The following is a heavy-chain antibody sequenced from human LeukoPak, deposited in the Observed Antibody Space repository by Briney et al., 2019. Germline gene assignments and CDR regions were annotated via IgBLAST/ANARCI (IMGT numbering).Heavy chain of an antibody. D-gene: IGHD3-22*01. V-gene: IGHV3-7*01. CDR1: GFTFSNYW. CDR2: IKYDGSEK. CDR3: ATYSSLNRREFQY. J-gene: IGHJ1*01. Sequence: PGGSLRLSCEASGFTFSNYWMSWVRQAQGKGLEWVANIKYDGSEKYYVDSVKGRFTISRDNGKNSLYLQMNSLRAEDTAVYYCATYSSLNRREFQYWGQGTLLTVSS.